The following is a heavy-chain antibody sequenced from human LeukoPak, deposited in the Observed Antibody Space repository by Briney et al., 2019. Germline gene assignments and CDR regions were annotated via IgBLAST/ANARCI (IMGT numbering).Heavy chain of an antibody. CDR1: GGSISSSSYY. V-gene: IGHV4-39*01. CDR3: ARTVSYYDVLTGPPDY. J-gene: IGHJ4*02. Sequence: SETLSLTCTVSGGSISSSSYYWGWIRQPPGKGLEWIGTIYYSGSTYYNPSLKSRVTMSVDTSKNQFSLKLTSVTATDTAVYYCARTVSYYDVLTGPPDYWGQGTLVTVSS. CDR2: IYYSGST. D-gene: IGHD3-9*01.